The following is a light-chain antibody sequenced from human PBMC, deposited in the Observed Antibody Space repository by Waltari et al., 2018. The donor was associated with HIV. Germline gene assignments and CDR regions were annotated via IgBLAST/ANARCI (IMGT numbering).Light chain of an antibody. V-gene: IGKV1-5*03. J-gene: IGKJ1*01. Sequence: DIQMTQSSFTLSASVGERVTISCRASQSISPWLAWYQQKPGKAPKLLIYKASSLESGVPSRFSGSGSGAEFTLTISSLQPDDFATYYCQQYHTYSWTFGQGTKVEIK. CDR1: QSISPW. CDR2: KAS. CDR3: QQYHTYSWT.